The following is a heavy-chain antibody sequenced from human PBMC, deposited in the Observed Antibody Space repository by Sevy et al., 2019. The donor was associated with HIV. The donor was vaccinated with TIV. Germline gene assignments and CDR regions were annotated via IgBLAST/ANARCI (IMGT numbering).Heavy chain of an antibody. J-gene: IGHJ3*02. D-gene: IGHD3-3*01. V-gene: IGHV1-2*06. CDR3: VREDINAPRTLLSFDI. CDR2: INLKSGVT. CDR1: GYIFSDYN. Sequence: ASVKVSCKTTGYIFSDYNMHWVRQAPGQGLEWMALINLKSGVTIYAHNFRGRFSVTSDTSKRKAYMGLSGLTSDDTAVYYCVREDINAPRTLLSFDIWGQGTMVTVSS.